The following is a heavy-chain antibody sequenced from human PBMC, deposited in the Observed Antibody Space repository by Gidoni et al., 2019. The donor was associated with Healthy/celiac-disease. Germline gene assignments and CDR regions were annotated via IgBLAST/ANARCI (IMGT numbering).Heavy chain of an antibody. V-gene: IGHV3-30*04. CDR3: ASLVYSSSPIDY. J-gene: IGHJ4*02. Sequence: QVQLVASGGGVVQPGRSPRISCTASGFTFSSYAMHWVRQAPGKGLECVAVISYDGSNKYYADSVKGRFTISRDNSKNTLYLQMNSLRAEDTAVYYCASLVYSSSPIDYWGQGTLVTVSS. CDR2: ISYDGSNK. CDR1: GFTFSSYA. D-gene: IGHD6-6*01.